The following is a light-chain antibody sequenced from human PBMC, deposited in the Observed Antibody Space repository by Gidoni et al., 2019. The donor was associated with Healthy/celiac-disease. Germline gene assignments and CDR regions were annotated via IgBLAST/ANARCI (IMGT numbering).Light chain of an antibody. V-gene: IGKV1-39*01. CDR1: QSSSSY. CDR2: AAS. J-gene: IGKJ1*01. Sequence: DSQMTQSPSSLSASVGDRVTITCRASQSSSSYLNWYQQKPGKAPKLLIYAASSLQSGVPSRFSGSGSGTDFTLTISSLQPEDFATYYCQQSYSTPWTFGQGTKVEIK. CDR3: QQSYSTPWT.